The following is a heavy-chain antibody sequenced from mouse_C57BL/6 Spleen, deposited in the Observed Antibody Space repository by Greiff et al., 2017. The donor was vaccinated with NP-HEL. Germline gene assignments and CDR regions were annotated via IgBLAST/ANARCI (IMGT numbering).Heavy chain of an antibody. CDR3: ARYMGYSNYFYWYFDV. V-gene: IGHV7-3*01. D-gene: IGHD2-5*01. CDR1: GFTFTDYY. Sequence: EVKLVESGGGLVQPGGSLSLSCAASGFTFTDYYMSWVRQPPGKALEWLGFIRNKANGYTTEYSASVKGRFTISRDNSQRLLYLQMNALRAEDSATYYCARYMGYSNYFYWYFDVWGTGTTVTVSS. J-gene: IGHJ1*03. CDR2: IRNKANGYTT.